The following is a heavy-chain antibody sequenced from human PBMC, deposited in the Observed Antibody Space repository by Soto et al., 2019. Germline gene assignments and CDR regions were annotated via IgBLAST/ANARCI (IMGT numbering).Heavy chain of an antibody. Sequence: QVQLVQSGAEVKKPGSSVKVSCKASGGTFSSYTISWVRQAPGQGLEWMGRIIPILGIANYAQKFQGRVTITADKSTSTAYMALSSLRSEDTAVDYCARDDGGYDPHLDYWGQGALVTVSS. J-gene: IGHJ4*02. D-gene: IGHD5-12*01. V-gene: IGHV1-69*02. CDR2: IIPILGIA. CDR1: GGTFSSYT. CDR3: ARDDGGYDPHLDY.